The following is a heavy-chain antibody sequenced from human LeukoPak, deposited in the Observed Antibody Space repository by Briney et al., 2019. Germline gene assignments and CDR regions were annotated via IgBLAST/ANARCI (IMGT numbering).Heavy chain of an antibody. Sequence: PSETLSLTCSVSSGSISSRSYYWGWIRQPPGKGLEWIGSIYYSGTTSYTPSLKRRVTISVDTSNNQFSLKVTSVTAADTAIYYCVRLSAGAVRSSFYYIDVWGKGTTVTVSS. CDR2: IYYSGTT. CDR1: SGSISSRSYY. J-gene: IGHJ6*03. D-gene: IGHD6-6*01. V-gene: IGHV4-39*01. CDR3: VRLSAGAVRSSFYYIDV.